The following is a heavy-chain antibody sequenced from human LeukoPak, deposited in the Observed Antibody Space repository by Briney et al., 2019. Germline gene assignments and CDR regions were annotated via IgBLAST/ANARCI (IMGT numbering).Heavy chain of an antibody. CDR3: ATIYCSGSNCYLDAFDI. CDR1: GYTLTELS. D-gene: IGHD2-2*01. J-gene: IGHJ3*02. Sequence: GASVKVSCKVSGYTLTELSMHWVRQAPGKGLEWMGGFDPEDAETLYAQKFQGRVTMTEDTSTDTAYVELSSLRSDDTAVYYCATIYCSGSNCYLDAFDIWGQGTMVTVSS. V-gene: IGHV1-24*01. CDR2: FDPEDAET.